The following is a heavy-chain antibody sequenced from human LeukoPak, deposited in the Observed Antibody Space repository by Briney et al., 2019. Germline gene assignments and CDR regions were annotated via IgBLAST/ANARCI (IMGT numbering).Heavy chain of an antibody. D-gene: IGHD3-10*01. V-gene: IGHV3-23*01. Sequence: PGGSLRLSCAASGFTFSSYGMSWVRQAPGKGLEWVSAISGSGGSTYYADSVKGRFTISRDNSKNTLYLQMNSLRAEDTAVYYCAKGPDGSGSYFKTYHLDYWGQGTLVTV. J-gene: IGHJ4*02. CDR2: ISGSGGST. CDR3: AKGPDGSGSYFKTYHLDY. CDR1: GFTFSSYG.